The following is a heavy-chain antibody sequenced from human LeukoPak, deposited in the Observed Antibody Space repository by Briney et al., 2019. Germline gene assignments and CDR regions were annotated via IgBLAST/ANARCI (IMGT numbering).Heavy chain of an antibody. Sequence: GGSLRISCAASGFTFSSYAMHWVRQAPGKGLEWVAVISYDGSNKYYADSVKGRFTISRDNSKNTLYLQMNSLRAEDTAVYYCARVAYDSSGSVDYWGQGTLVTVSS. V-gene: IGHV3-30-3*01. D-gene: IGHD3-22*01. J-gene: IGHJ4*02. CDR2: ISYDGSNK. CDR1: GFTFSSYA. CDR3: ARVAYDSSGSVDY.